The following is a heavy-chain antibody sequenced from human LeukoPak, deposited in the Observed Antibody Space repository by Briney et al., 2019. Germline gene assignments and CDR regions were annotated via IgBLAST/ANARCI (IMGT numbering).Heavy chain of an antibody. D-gene: IGHD1-26*01. CDR3: AREKGNGIVGAIDY. Sequence: PSETLSLTCTVSGGSISSYYWSWIRQPPGKGLEWIGYIYYSGSSNYNPSLKSRVTISVDTSKNQFSLKLSSVTAADTAVYYCAREKGNGIVGAIDYWGQGTLVTVSS. CDR1: GGSISSYY. CDR2: IYYSGSS. J-gene: IGHJ4*02. V-gene: IGHV4-59*01.